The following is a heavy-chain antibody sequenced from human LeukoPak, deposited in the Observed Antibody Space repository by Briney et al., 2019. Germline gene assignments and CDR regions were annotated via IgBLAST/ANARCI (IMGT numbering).Heavy chain of an antibody. CDR1: GYTFTGYY. Sequence: ASVKVSRKASGYTFTGYYMHWVRQAPGQGLEWMGWINPNSGGTNYAQKFQGRVTMTRDTSISTAYMELSRLRSDDTAVYYCARDRAPDYDFWSGPAFDIWGQGTMVTVSS. J-gene: IGHJ3*02. CDR2: INPNSGGT. V-gene: IGHV1-2*02. CDR3: ARDRAPDYDFWSGPAFDI. D-gene: IGHD3-3*01.